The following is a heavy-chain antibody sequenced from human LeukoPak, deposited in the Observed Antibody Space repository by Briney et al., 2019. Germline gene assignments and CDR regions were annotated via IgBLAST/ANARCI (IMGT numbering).Heavy chain of an antibody. Sequence: GGSLRLSCAASGFTFSSYAMTWVRQAPGKGLQWVSTLSGSGGSTYYTDSVKGRFTISRDNSKNTLYLQMSSLRAEDTAIYYCAKRAFGENFFDFWGQGTLVTVSS. J-gene: IGHJ4*02. D-gene: IGHD3-10*01. V-gene: IGHV3-23*01. CDR3: AKRAFGENFFDF. CDR1: GFTFSSYA. CDR2: LSGSGGST.